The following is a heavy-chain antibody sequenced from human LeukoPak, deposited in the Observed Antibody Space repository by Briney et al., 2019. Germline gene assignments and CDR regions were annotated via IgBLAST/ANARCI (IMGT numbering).Heavy chain of an antibody. V-gene: IGHV3-23*01. CDR1: GFTFSSYA. Sequence: GGSRRLSCAASGFTFSSYAMNWVRQAPGKGPEWVSAISGSGDSTYYADSVKGRFTISRDNSKNTFFLQMNSLRAEDTAVYYCAKSPPAIVGEGLFDYWGQGTLVTVSS. J-gene: IGHJ4*02. D-gene: IGHD1-26*01. CDR3: AKSPPAIVGEGLFDY. CDR2: ISGSGDST.